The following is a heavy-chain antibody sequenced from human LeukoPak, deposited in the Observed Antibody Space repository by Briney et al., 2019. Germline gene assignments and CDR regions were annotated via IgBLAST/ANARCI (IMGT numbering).Heavy chain of an antibody. J-gene: IGHJ4*02. CDR1: GFTYSSYW. V-gene: IGHV3-43*02. Sequence: PGGSLRLSCAASGFTYSSYWMSWVRQAPGKGLEWVSLISMDGVNTFYADSVKGRFTISRDNNKNSLYLQMNGLRTDDTGLYYCVKGRRRGYAYGTLESWGQGTLVTVSS. CDR3: VKGRRRGYAYGTLES. D-gene: IGHD5-18*01. CDR2: ISMDGVNT.